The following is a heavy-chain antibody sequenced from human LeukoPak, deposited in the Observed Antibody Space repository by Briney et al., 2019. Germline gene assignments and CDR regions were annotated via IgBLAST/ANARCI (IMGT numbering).Heavy chain of an antibody. CDR2: IYYSGTT. CDR1: GGSMTGSY. D-gene: IGHD1-26*01. Sequence: SETLSLTCTVPGGSMTGSYWSWIRQSPGKGLEWIGYIYYSGTTNYNPPLKSRATISVDTSKNQFSLKLTSVTAADTAVYFCARGGWSLDLWGRGTLVAVSS. CDR3: ARGGWSLDL. J-gene: IGHJ2*01. V-gene: IGHV4-59*01.